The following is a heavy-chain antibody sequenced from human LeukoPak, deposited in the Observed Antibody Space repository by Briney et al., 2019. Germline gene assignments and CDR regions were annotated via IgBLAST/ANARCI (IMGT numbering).Heavy chain of an antibody. D-gene: IGHD2/OR15-2a*01. CDR1: GFTFSSYA. CDR3: GKDLVVTTVYYFYYGMDV. J-gene: IGHJ6*02. Sequence: PGMSLRLSCAASGFTFSSYAMHWVRQAPGKGLEWVAVISYDGSNKYYADSVKGRFTISRDNSKNTLYLQMNSLRAEDTAVYYCGKDLVVTTVYYFYYGMDVRGQGTTVTVSS. CDR2: ISYDGSNK. V-gene: IGHV3-30*04.